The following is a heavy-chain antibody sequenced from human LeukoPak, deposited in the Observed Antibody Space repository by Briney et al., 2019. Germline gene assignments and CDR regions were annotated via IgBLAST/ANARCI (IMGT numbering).Heavy chain of an antibody. CDR2: INPNSGGT. CDR3: ARGGYSGYDQIYYYYYYMDV. CDR1: GYTFTSYY. Sequence: ASVKVSCKASGYTFTSYYMHWVRQAPGQGLEWMGWINPNSGGTNHAQKFQGRVTMTGDTSISTAYMELSRLRSDDAAVYYCARGGYSGYDQIYYYYYYMDVWGEGTTVTISS. J-gene: IGHJ6*03. D-gene: IGHD5-12*01. V-gene: IGHV1-2*02.